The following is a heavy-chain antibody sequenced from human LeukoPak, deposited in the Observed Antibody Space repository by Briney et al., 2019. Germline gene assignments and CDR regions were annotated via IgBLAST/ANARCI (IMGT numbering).Heavy chain of an antibody. CDR2: MNSDGSST. D-gene: IGHD3-22*01. CDR1: GFTFSSYW. V-gene: IGHV3-74*01. J-gene: IGHJ5*02. Sequence: GGSLRLSCAASGFTFSSYWMHWVRQAPGKGLVWVSRMNSDGSSTSYADSVKGRFTISRDNAKNTLYLQTNSLRAEDTAMYYCARFPYYDSSGAPRTPWGQGTLVTVSS. CDR3: ARFPYYDSSGAPRTP.